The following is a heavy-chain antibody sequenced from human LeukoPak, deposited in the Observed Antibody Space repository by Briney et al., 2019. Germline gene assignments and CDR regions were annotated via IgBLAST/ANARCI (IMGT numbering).Heavy chain of an antibody. V-gene: IGHV4-59*01. CDR2: THYSGSS. CDR1: GGSISGYS. D-gene: IGHD2/OR15-2a*01. J-gene: IGHJ6*03. CDR3: ARCGRDNRGYYYMED. Sequence: SETLSLTCTVSGGSISGYSWSWIRQPPGKGLEWIGYTHYSGSSNYNPSLKSRVTISVDTSKNQFSLKVSSVTAADTAVYYCARCGRDNRGYYYMEDWGKGTTVTVSS.